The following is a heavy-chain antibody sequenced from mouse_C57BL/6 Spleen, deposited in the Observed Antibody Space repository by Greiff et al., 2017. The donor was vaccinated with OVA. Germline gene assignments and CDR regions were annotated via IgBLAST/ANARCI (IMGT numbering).Heavy chain of an antibody. Sequence: VKLQQSGAELAMPGASVKLSCKASGYTFTSYWMHWVKQRPGQGLEWIGEIDPSDSYTNYNQKFKGKSTLTVDKSSSTAYMQLSSLTSEDSAVYYCARGLGYYFDYWGQGTTLTVSS. D-gene: IGHD3-3*01. CDR3: ARGLGYYFDY. CDR1: GYTFTSYW. J-gene: IGHJ2*01. CDR2: IDPSDSYT. V-gene: IGHV1-69*01.